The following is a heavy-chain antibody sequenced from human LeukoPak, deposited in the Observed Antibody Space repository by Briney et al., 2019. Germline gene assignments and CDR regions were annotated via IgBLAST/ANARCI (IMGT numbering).Heavy chain of an antibody. V-gene: IGHV4-30-2*01. J-gene: IGHJ4*02. Sequence: SQTLSLTCTVSGGSISSGGYYWSWIRQPPGKGLEWIGYIYHSGSTYYNPSLKSRVTISVDRSKNQFSLKLSSVTAADTAVYYCARSGITGTIDYWGQGTLVTVSS. CDR3: ARSGITGTIDY. CDR2: IYHSGST. CDR1: GGSISSGGYY. D-gene: IGHD1-7*01.